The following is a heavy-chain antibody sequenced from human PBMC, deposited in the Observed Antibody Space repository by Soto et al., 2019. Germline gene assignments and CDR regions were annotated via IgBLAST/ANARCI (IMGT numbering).Heavy chain of an antibody. CDR3: PTAGRGWYGSVFDV. D-gene: IGHD6-19*01. CDR2: ISSSGSFT. V-gene: IGHV3-21*04. Sequence: LRLSCAASGFSFNSYTMNWLRQAPGKGLEWVSSISSSGSFTDYADAVRGRFTISRDNAKNSLYLQMTSRSADDTPVYYCPTAGRGWYGSVFDVWGHGT. J-gene: IGHJ3*01. CDR1: GFSFNSYT.